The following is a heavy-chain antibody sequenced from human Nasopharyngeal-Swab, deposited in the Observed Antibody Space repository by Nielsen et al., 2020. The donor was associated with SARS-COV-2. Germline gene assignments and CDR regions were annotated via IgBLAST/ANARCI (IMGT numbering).Heavy chain of an antibody. V-gene: IGHV4-39*01. CDR2: IYYSGSP. CDR3: AGGAGYYYYYMDV. Sequence: WIRQPPGKGLEWIGSIYYSGSPSYNPSLKSRVTISVDTSKNQFSLKLSSVTAADTAVYYCAGGAGYYYYYMDVWGKGTTVTVSS. D-gene: IGHD1-26*01. J-gene: IGHJ6*03.